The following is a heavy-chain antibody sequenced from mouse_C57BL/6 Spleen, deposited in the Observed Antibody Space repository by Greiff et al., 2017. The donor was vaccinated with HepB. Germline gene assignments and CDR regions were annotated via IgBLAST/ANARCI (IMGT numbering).Heavy chain of an antibody. Sequence: QVQLQQPGAELVKPGASVKLSCKASGYTFTSYWMHWVKQRPEQGLEWIGMIHPNSGSTNYNAKFKSKATLTVDKSSSTAYMQLSSLTSEDSAVYYCARGTWYFDVWGTGTTVTVSS. CDR1: GYTFTSYW. J-gene: IGHJ1*03. D-gene: IGHD3-3*01. CDR2: IHPNSGST. CDR3: ARGTWYFDV. V-gene: IGHV1-64*01.